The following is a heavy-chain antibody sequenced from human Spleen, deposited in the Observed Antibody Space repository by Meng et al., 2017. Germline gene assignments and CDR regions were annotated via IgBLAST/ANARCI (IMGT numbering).Heavy chain of an antibody. CDR3: AKDPDDYGDIRINWFDP. V-gene: IGHV3-23*01. J-gene: IGHJ5*02. CDR1: GFTFSSYA. Sequence: GESLKISCAASGFTFSSYAMSWVRQTPGKGLEWVSAIKSSGDKTYFADSVKGRFTISRDNSKNTLYLQMNSLRAEDTAVYYCAKDPDDYGDIRINWFDPWGQGTLVTVSS. D-gene: IGHD4-17*01. CDR2: IKSSGDKT.